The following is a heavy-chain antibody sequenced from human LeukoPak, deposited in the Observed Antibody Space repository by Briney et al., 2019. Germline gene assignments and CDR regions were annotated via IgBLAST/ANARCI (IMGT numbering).Heavy chain of an antibody. J-gene: IGHJ4*02. CDR1: GFTVSSNY. CDR2: ISSSSSYI. V-gene: IGHV3-21*01. D-gene: IGHD3-16*01. CDR3: ARSLPGGGGVFDY. Sequence: GGSLRLSCAASGFTVSSNYMSWVRQAPGKGLEWVSSISSSSSYIYYADSVKGRFTISRDNAKNSLYLQMNSLRAEDTAVYYCARSLPGGGGVFDYWGQGTLVTVSS.